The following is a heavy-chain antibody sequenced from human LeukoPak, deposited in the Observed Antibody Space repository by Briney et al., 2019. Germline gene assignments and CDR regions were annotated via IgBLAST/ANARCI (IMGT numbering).Heavy chain of an antibody. CDR2: INPSDCST. CDR3: ARDLPSTGITIFGVVIQGRSWFDP. Sequence: ASVKVSCKASGYTFTSYYMHWVQQAPGQGLEWMGIINPSDCSTSYAQKFQGRVTMTRDMSTSTVYMELSSLRSEDTAVYYCARDLPSTGITIFGVVIQGRSWFDPWGQGTLVTVSS. J-gene: IGHJ5*02. V-gene: IGHV1-46*01. CDR1: GYTFTSYY. D-gene: IGHD3-3*01.